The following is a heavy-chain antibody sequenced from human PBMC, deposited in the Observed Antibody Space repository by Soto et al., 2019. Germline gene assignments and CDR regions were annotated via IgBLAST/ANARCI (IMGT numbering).Heavy chain of an antibody. J-gene: IGHJ4*02. CDR3: ARSRDDFWSGNFDY. V-gene: IGHV4-34*01. D-gene: IGHD3-3*01. CDR2: INHSGST. CDR1: GGSFSGYY. Sequence: QVQLQQWGAGLLKPSETLSLTCAVYGGSFSGYYWSWIRQPPGKGLEWIGEINHSGSTNYNPSLKSRVTISVDTSKNQFSLKLCSVTAADTAVYYCARSRDDFWSGNFDYWGQGTLVTVSS.